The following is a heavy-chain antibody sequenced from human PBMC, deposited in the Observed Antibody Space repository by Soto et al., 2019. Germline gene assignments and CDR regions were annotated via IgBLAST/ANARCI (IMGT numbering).Heavy chain of an antibody. CDR3: AREELNCGGDCFAF. V-gene: IGHV3-48*03. D-gene: IGHD2-21*01. J-gene: IGHJ4*02. CDR2: IGTSDTNI. CDR1: GFTFSSYE. Sequence: EVQLVESGGGLVQPGRSLRLSCAASGFTFSSYEFNWVRQAPGKGLEWISYIGTSDTNIYYAGSVKGRFTGSRDNAKNSVYLQMNSLRAEDTAIYYCAREELNCGGDCFAFWGQGALVTVSS.